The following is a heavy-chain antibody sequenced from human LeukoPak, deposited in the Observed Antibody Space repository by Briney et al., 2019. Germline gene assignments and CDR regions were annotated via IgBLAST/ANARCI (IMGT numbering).Heavy chain of an antibody. Sequence: ASVKVSCKASGYTFTSYDINWVRQATGQGLEWMGWMNPNSGNTGYAQKFQGRVTITRNNSISTAYMELSSLRSEDTAVYYCARGQRYSTLPVYTIFGVAVYYFDYWGQGTLVTVSS. D-gene: IGHD3-3*01. CDR2: MNPNSGNT. V-gene: IGHV1-8*03. J-gene: IGHJ4*02. CDR1: GYTFTSYD. CDR3: ARGQRYSTLPVYTIFGVAVYYFDY.